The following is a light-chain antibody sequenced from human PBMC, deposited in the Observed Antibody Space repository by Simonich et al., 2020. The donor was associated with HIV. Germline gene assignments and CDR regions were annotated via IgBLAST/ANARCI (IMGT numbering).Light chain of an antibody. Sequence: DILLTQSPDSLAVSLVERATINCKSSQSVLYSSNNKNNLAWYQQKPGQPPKLLVYWASIRESGVPDRFSGSGSGTDFTLTISSLQAEDVAVYYCQQYYSSPFTFGPGTKVDIK. CDR3: QQYYSSPFT. CDR2: WAS. CDR1: QSVLYSSNNKNN. J-gene: IGKJ3*01. V-gene: IGKV4-1*01.